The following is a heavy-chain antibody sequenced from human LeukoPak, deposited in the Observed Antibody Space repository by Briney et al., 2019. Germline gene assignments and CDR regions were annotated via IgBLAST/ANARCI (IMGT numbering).Heavy chain of an antibody. V-gene: IGHV4-34*01. CDR3: ARGRGYCGSTSCYRLYYYYYGMDV. J-gene: IGHJ6*04. D-gene: IGHD2-2*01. Sequence: SETLSLTCAVYGGSFSGYYWSWIRQPPGKGLEWIGEINHSGSTNYNPSLKSRVTISVDTSKNQFSLKLSSVTAADTAVYYCARGRGYCGSTSCYRLYYYYYGMDVWGKGTTVTVSS. CDR1: GGSFSGYY. CDR2: INHSGST.